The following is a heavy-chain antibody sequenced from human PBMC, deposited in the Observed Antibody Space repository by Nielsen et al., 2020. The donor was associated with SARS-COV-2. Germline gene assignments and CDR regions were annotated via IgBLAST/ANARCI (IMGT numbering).Heavy chain of an antibody. Sequence: GGSLRLSCAASGFTFSSYAMSWVRQAPGKGLEWVSAISGSGGSTYYADSVKGRFTISRDNSKNTLYLQMNSLRAEDTAVYYCAKDKLYAVTQGGMDVWGQGTTVTVSS. CDR1: GFTFSSYA. V-gene: IGHV3-23*01. CDR3: AKDKLYAVTQGGMDV. CDR2: ISGSGGST. D-gene: IGHD2-8*01. J-gene: IGHJ6*02.